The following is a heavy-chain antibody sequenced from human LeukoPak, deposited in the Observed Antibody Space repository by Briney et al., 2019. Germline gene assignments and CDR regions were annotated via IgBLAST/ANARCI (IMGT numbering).Heavy chain of an antibody. CDR3: ARVSPSDLIADW. V-gene: IGHV4-4*07. J-gene: IGHJ4*02. Sequence: SETLSLTCTVAGASITSYYWSWIRQPAGKGLEWSGRFYTSGSTNYNPSLKSRVSMSVDTSKNQFSLKLTSVTAADSAVYFCARVSPSDLIADWWGQGILVTVSS. CDR2: FYTSGST. D-gene: IGHD3/OR15-3a*01. CDR1: GASITSYY.